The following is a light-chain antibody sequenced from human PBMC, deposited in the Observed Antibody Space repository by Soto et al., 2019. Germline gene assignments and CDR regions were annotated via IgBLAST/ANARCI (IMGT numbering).Light chain of an antibody. CDR2: DAS. V-gene: IGKV3-11*01. CDR1: QSVPRN. CDR3: QQSSNWPPEIT. J-gene: IGKJ5*01. Sequence: IVLTQSPAARALSPGDRAPRSRRARQSVPRNLAGYQQRPGQAPRLLFYDASSRATGIPDRFSGSGSGTDFILNISSLEPEDFAVYYCQQSSNWPPEITFGQGTRLEIK.